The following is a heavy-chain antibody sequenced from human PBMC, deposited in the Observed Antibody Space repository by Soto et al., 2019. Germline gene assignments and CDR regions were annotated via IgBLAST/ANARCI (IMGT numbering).Heavy chain of an antibody. V-gene: IGHV4-31*03. CDR1: GVSISSDGYY. J-gene: IGHJ4*02. CDR3: ARYRLSRYGSGTYYFDY. CDR2: IYYSGSS. Sequence: SETLSLTCTVSGVSISSDGYYWSWIRQHPGKGLEWIGYIYYSGSSYYNPSLKSRVTISVDTSKNQFSLKLSSVTAADTAVYYCARYRLSRYGSGTYYFDYWGQGTLVTVSS. D-gene: IGHD3-10*01.